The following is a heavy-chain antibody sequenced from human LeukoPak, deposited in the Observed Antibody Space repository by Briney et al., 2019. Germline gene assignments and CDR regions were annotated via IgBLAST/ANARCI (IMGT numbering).Heavy chain of an antibody. CDR2: MNPNSGNT. V-gene: IGHV1-8*02. CDR1: GYTFTGYY. CDR3: ARGGHVEMATITAFDI. D-gene: IGHD5-24*01. J-gene: IGHJ3*02. Sequence: GASVKVSCKASGYTFTGYYLHWVRQAPGQGLEWMGWMNPNSGNTGYAQKFQGRVTMTRNTSISTAYMELSSLRSEDTAVYYCARGGHVEMATITAFDIWGQGTMVTVSS.